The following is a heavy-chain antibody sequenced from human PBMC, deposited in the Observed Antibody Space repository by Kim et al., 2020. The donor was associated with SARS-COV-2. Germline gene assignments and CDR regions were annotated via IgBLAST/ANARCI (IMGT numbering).Heavy chain of an antibody. J-gene: IGHJ4*02. V-gene: IGHV3-7*04. CDR3: ARGPTWTYWYFDD. D-gene: IGHD2-8*02. Sequence: YVDSGKGRFTISRDNAKNILYLQMTGQRAEDTALYFCARGPTWTYWYFDDWGRGTLVTVSP.